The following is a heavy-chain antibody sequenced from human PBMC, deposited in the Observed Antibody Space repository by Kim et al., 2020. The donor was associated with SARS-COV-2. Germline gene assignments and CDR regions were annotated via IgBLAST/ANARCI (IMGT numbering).Heavy chain of an antibody. CDR3: ATQAPPLAGDY. CDR2: T. V-gene: IGHV5-51*01. D-gene: IGHD6-19*01. J-gene: IGHJ4*02. Sequence: TRYTPSFQGKVTISDDKSNSTAYLQGSSLKASDTAMYYCATQAPPLAGDYWGQGTLVTVSS.